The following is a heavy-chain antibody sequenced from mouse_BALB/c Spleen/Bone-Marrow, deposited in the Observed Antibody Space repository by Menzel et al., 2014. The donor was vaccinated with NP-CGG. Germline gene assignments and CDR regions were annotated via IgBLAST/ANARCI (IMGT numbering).Heavy chain of an antibody. Sequence: EVKVEESGGGLVQPGGSLRLSCTPSGFTFTNYFMTWVRQPPGKALEWLGFIRNKANGYTTEYNPSVKGRFTISRDNSQGIFYLQMNTLRAGDSAIYYCARDYNGYFDFWGQGTTLTVSS. CDR3: ARDYNGYFDF. J-gene: IGHJ2*01. D-gene: IGHD6-1*01. CDR1: GFTFTNYF. CDR2: IRNKANGYTT. V-gene: IGHV7-3*02.